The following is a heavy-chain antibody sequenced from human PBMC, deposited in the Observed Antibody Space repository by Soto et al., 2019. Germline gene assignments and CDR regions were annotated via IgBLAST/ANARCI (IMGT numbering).Heavy chain of an antibody. J-gene: IGHJ6*02. CDR3: VQSRCGGDCLQIYSSHSFYGFDV. V-gene: IGHV2-5*02. Sequence: SGPTLVNPTQTLTLTCTFSGLSLRTTGVGVGWVRQPPGKALEWLALLYWDDDKRYSPSLKSRLTITKDTSEKQVVLTMTNMDTVDTATYYCVQSRCGGDCLQIYSSHSFYGFDVWGQGTTVTVSS. CDR2: LYWDDDK. CDR1: GLSLRTTGVG. D-gene: IGHD2-21*02.